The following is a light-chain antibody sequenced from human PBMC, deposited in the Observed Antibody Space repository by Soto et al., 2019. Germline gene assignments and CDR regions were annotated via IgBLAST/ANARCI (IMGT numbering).Light chain of an antibody. CDR1: QSVTNK. Sequence: EMLMTQSPATLSVSPGERVSLSCWASQSVTNKLAWYQQRPGQPPRLLLYDASTRATGVPATFSGSGSTTEFALTISSLQSEDFAVYHCQQYGSLPYTFGQGTKVDI. CDR2: DAS. J-gene: IGKJ2*01. V-gene: IGKV3-15*01. CDR3: QQYGSLPYT.